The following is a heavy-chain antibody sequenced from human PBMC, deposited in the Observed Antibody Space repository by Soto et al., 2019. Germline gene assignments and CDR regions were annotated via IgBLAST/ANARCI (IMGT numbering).Heavy chain of an antibody. D-gene: IGHD2-15*01. CDR2: IIPIFGTA. V-gene: IGHV1-69*06. J-gene: IGHJ6*02. CDR3: ARDQGYCSGGSCYSYYYYGMDV. Sequence: QVQLVQSGAEVKKPGSSVKVSCKASGGTFSSYAISWVRQAPGQGLEWMGGIIPIFGTANYAQKFKGRVTITADKSTSTAYMELSSLRSEDTAVYYCARDQGYCSGGSCYSYYYYGMDVWGQGTTVTVSS. CDR1: GGTFSSYA.